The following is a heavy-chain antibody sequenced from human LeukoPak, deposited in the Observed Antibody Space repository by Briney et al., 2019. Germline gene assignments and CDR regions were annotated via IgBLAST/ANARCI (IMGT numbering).Heavy chain of an antibody. Sequence: ASVKVSCRASGYTFTSYDINWVRQATGQGLEWMGWMNPNSGNTGYAQKFQGRVTMTRNTSISTAYMELSSLRSEDTAVYYCARDEPIVVVPAAMLDAFDIWGQGTMVTVSS. CDR3: ARDEPIVVVPAAMLDAFDI. CDR2: MNPNSGNT. V-gene: IGHV1-8*01. CDR1: GYTFTSYD. J-gene: IGHJ3*02. D-gene: IGHD2-2*01.